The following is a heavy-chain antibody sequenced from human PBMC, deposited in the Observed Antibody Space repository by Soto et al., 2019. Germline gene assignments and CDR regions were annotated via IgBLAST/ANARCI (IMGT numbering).Heavy chain of an antibody. V-gene: IGHV1-69*08. Sequence: QVQLVQSGAEVKKPGSSVKVSCKASGGTFSSYTISWVRQAPGQGLEWMGRIIPILGIANYAQKFQGRVTMTADKSTSTAYMELSSLRSEDTAVYYCAREEENYYCSGSYCMDVWGQGTTVTVSS. CDR2: IIPILGIA. CDR1: GGTFSSYT. J-gene: IGHJ6*02. CDR3: AREEENYYCSGSYCMDV. D-gene: IGHD3-10*01.